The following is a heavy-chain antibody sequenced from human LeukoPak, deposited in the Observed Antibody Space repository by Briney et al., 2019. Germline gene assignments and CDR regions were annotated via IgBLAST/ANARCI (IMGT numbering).Heavy chain of an antibody. D-gene: IGHD3-10*01. J-gene: IGHJ6*03. CDR3: ASCSGFGELSYYYYYMDV. CDR1: GYTFTNYG. Sequence: ASVKVSCKASGYTFTNYGINWVRQAPGQGLEWMGWISTYIGNTNYAQKLQGRVTMTTDTSTSTAYMELRSLRSDDTAVYYCASCSGFGELSYYYYYMDVWGKGTTVTVSS. V-gene: IGHV1-18*01. CDR2: ISTYIGNT.